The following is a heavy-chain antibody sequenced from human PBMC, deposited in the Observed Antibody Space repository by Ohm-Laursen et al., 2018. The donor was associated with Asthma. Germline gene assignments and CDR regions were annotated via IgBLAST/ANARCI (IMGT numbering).Heavy chain of an antibody. Sequence: SLRLSCAASGFIFSDYGMHWVRQAPGKGLEWLAILSYDGHNKHYAESLRGRFFIPGDSSENTVELQMNSLRGEDTAVYYCVRGSWYGSTSDDYWGQGTLVTVSS. CDR2: LSYDGHNK. CDR1: GFIFSDYG. V-gene: IGHV3-30*03. J-gene: IGHJ4*02. D-gene: IGHD6-19*01. CDR3: VRGSWYGSTSDDY.